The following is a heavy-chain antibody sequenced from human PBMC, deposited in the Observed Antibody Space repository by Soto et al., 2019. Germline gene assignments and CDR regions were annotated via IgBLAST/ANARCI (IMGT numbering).Heavy chain of an antibody. CDR1: GFTFSSSW. Sequence: EVQLVESGGGLVQHGGSLRLSCAASGFTFSSSWMSWVRQAAGKGLEWVANIKQDGSEKYYVDSVKGRFTISRDNAKNSLYLQMNSLRAEDTAVYYCARRITAAGAYDYWGQGTLVTVSS. D-gene: IGHD6-13*01. CDR2: IKQDGSEK. CDR3: ARRITAAGAYDY. J-gene: IGHJ4*02. V-gene: IGHV3-7*01.